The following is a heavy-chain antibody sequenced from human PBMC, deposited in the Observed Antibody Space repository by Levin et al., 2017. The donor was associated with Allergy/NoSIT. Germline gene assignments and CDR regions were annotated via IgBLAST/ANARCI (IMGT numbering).Heavy chain of an antibody. CDR3: AIGHGSSIWDFDL. J-gene: IGHJ2*01. V-gene: IGHV1-8*01. D-gene: IGHD6-13*01. Sequence: AASVKVSCKASGYTFINYDLNWVRQAAGQGLEWMGWLNPNSGNTGYAQKFQGRVTMTRDTSTSTAYMELTSLRSEDTAVYYCAIGHGSSIWDFDLWGRGTLVTVSS. CDR1: GYTFINYD. CDR2: LNPNSGNT.